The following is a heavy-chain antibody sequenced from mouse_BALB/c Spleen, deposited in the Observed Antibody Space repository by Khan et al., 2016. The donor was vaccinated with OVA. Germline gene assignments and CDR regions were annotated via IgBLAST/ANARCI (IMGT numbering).Heavy chain of an antibody. CDR3: ARDYWFAY. CDR1: GFTFSNYG. V-gene: IGHV5-6-5*01. Sequence: VQLKESGGGLVKPGGSLKLSCAASGFTFSNYGVSWVRQTPEKRLEWVAFISSGDTTYYPDSVMGRFTIIRDNARNILYLQMSSLRSEDTAMYYCARDYWFAYWGQGTLVTVSA. CDR2: ISSGDTT. J-gene: IGHJ3*01.